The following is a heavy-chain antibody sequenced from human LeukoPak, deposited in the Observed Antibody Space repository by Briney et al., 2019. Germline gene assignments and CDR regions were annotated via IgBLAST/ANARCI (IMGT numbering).Heavy chain of an antibody. D-gene: IGHD1-7*01. J-gene: IGHJ4*02. Sequence: SETLSLTCAVHGASFVGRHWSWIRQPPGKGLEWLGEASHAGITNYNPSLKSRVSISVDTSKDQFSLNLDSVTAAETAIYYCARGRANWDYDFDYWGPGTLVTVSS. CDR2: ASHAGIT. CDR3: ARGRANWDYDFDY. CDR1: GASFVGRH. V-gene: IGHV4-34*01.